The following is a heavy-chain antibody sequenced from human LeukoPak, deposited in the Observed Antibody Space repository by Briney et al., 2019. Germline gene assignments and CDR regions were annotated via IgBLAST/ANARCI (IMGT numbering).Heavy chain of an antibody. CDR3: VKQWLRNAFDL. V-gene: IGHV4-30-4*01. CDR2: IYDGGNT. CDR1: GASISSGDYY. D-gene: IGHD3-22*01. Sequence: SQTLSLTCSVSGASISSGDYYWSWIRQPPGKGLEWIGYIYDGGNTYYNPSLKSRVTISVDTSKNQFSLRLRSVTAADTAVYYCVKQWLRNAFDLRGQGIMVTVSS. J-gene: IGHJ3*01.